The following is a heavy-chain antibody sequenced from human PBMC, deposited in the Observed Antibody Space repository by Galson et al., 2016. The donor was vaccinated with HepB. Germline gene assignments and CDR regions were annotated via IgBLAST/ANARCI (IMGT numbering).Heavy chain of an antibody. D-gene: IGHD2-15*01. CDR3: ARFGRINSETRSPYNFDY. J-gene: IGHJ4*02. CDR2: IYYSGST. Sequence: TLSLTCTVSGGSISTGGYYWTWIRQHPGKALEWIGYIYYSGSTYYNPSLKSRLSMSVDTSKNQFSLKVNSVTAADTAGYFCARFGRINSETRSPYNFDYWAQGTLVTVSS. V-gene: IGHV4-31*03. CDR1: GGSISTGGYY.